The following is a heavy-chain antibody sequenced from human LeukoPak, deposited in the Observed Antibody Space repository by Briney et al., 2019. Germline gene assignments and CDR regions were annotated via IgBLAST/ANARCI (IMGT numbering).Heavy chain of an antibody. V-gene: IGHV4-59*01. CDR1: GGSFSGYY. CDR2: IYYSGST. J-gene: IGHJ4*02. CDR3: ARDLGQHDFDY. Sequence: SETLSLTCAVYGGSFSGYYWSWIRQPPGKGLEWIGYIYYSGSTNYNPSLKSRVTISVDTSKNQFSLKLSSVTAADTAVYYCARDLGQHDFDYWGQGTLVTVSS.